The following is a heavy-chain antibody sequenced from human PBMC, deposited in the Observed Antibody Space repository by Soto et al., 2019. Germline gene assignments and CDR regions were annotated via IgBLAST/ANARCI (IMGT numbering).Heavy chain of an antibody. D-gene: IGHD1-26*01. V-gene: IGHV4-59*01. CDR3: ARVWVGAFDF. Sequence: QVQLQESCLGLVKPSDTLSLTCTVSGGSISSYYWSWIRQPPGKGLEWIGYIYYSGSTNYNPSLKSRVTISVDTSKNQFSLKLSSVTAADTAVYYCARVWVGAFDFWGQGTMVTVSS. CDR1: GGSISSYY. J-gene: IGHJ3*01. CDR2: IYYSGST.